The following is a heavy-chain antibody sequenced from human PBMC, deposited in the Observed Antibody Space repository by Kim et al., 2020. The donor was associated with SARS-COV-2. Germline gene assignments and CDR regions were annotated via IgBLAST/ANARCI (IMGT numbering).Heavy chain of an antibody. CDR3: AREHIVGALLYYFDY. CDR1: GFTFSSYG. J-gene: IGHJ4*02. Sequence: GGSLRLSCAASGFTFSSYGMHWVRQAPGKGLEWVAVIWYDGSNKYYADSVKGRFTISRDNSKNTLYLQMNSLRAEDTAVYYCAREHIVGALLYYFDYWGQGTLVTVSS. V-gene: IGHV3-33*01. D-gene: IGHD1-26*01. CDR2: IWYDGSNK.